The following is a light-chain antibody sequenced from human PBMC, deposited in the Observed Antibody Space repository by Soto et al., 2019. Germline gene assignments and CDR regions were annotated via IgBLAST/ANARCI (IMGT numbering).Light chain of an antibody. CDR3: QQYNNWPRT. J-gene: IGKJ2*01. CDR1: QNVNVN. CDR2: DAS. Sequence: ERAMTQSPGTLSASPGERATLSCRASQNVNVNLAWYQHKPGQAPRLLIHDASTSATGIPARFSVRGSGTDFTLTISTLQSEACAVYYCQQYNNWPRTFGKGTKLEIK. V-gene: IGKV3-15*01.